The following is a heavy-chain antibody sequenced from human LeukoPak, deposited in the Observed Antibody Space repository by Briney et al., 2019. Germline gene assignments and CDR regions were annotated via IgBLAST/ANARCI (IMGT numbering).Heavy chain of an antibody. J-gene: IGHJ6*03. CDR3: ARDVLYYYYYMDV. D-gene: IGHD2-8*02. CDR1: GFTFSDYY. V-gene: IGHV3-11*04. Sequence: PGGSLRLSCAASGFTFSDYYMSWIRQAPGKGLEWVSYISSSGSTIYYADSVKGRFTISRDNAKNTLYLQMNSLRAEDTAVYYCARDVLYYYYYMDVWGKGTTVTVSS. CDR2: ISSSGSTI.